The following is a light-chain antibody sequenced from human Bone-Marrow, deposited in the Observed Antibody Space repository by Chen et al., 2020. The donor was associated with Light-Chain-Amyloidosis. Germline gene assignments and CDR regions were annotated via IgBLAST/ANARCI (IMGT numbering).Light chain of an antibody. CDR1: DLPTKY. CDR2: RDT. CDR3: QSADSSGTYEVI. Sequence: SYERTQPPSVSVSPGQTARTTCPGDDLPTKYAYWYQQKPGQAPVLVIHRDTERPSGISERFSGSSSGTTATLTISGVQAEDEADYHCQSADSSGTYEVIFGGGTKLTVL. J-gene: IGLJ2*01. V-gene: IGLV3-25*03.